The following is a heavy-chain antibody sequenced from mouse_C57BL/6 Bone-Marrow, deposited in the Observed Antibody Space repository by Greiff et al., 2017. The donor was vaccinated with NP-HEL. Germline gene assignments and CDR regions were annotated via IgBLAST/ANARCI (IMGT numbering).Heavy chain of an antibody. V-gene: IGHV5-12*01. Sequence: EVKLVESGGGLVQPGGSLKLSCAASGFTFSDYYMYWVRQTPEKRLEWVAYISNGGGSTYYPDTVKGRFPISRDNAKNTLYLQMSRLKSEDTAMYYCARSYYFYYFDYWGQGTTLTVSS. CDR1: GFTFSDYY. CDR2: ISNGGGST. CDR3: ARSYYFYYFDY. J-gene: IGHJ2*01. D-gene: IGHD1-1*01.